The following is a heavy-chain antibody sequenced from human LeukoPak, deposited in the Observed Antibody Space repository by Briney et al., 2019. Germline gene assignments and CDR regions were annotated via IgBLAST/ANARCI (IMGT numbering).Heavy chain of an antibody. Sequence: GGSLRLSCAASGLTVGFKCMSWVRQAPGKGLEWVSIIYSGGSSYYADSVKGRFTVSRDTSKNALYLQMNSLRAEDTAVYYCATRPDGNDVPYFDYWGQGTLVTVSS. CDR1: GLTVGFKC. D-gene: IGHD5-12*01. CDR3: ATRPDGNDVPYFDY. V-gene: IGHV3-66*01. CDR2: IYSGGSS. J-gene: IGHJ4*02.